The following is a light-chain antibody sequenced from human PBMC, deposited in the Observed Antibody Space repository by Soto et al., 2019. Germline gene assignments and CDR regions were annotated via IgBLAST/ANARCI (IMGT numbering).Light chain of an antibody. Sequence: SYELTQPPSVSVAPGQTARITCGGNNIGNKRVHWYQQKPGQAPVLVVHDDSDRPSGIPERFSGSNSGNTASLSISRVEAGDEADYYCQVWDSNSVYVFGTGTKLTVL. J-gene: IGLJ1*01. CDR1: NIGNKR. V-gene: IGLV3-21*02. CDR3: QVWDSNSVYV. CDR2: DDS.